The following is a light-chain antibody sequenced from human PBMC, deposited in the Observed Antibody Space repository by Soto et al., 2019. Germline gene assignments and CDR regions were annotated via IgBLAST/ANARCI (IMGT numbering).Light chain of an antibody. Sequence: EIVLTQSPATLSLSPGERATLSCRASQSVSNYLAWYQHKPGQAPRLIIYDASSRATGIPARFSGSGSGTDFTLTISSLEPEDFAVYFCQLRSNWPPTWTFGQGTKVEIK. CDR3: QLRSNWPPTWT. J-gene: IGKJ1*01. V-gene: IGKV3-11*01. CDR2: DAS. CDR1: QSVSNY.